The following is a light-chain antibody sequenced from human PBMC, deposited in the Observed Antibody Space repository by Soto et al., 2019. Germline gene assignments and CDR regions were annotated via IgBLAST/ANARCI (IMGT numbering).Light chain of an antibody. Sequence: QSALTQPRSVSGSPGQSVTISCTGTSSDVGGYNYVSWYQQHPDKAPKVMIYDVSKRPSGVPDRFSGSKSGNTASLTISGLQAEDEADYYCCSYAAAAVFGGGTQLTVL. CDR1: SSDVGGYNY. CDR2: DVS. J-gene: IGLJ7*01. CDR3: CSYAAAAV. V-gene: IGLV2-11*01.